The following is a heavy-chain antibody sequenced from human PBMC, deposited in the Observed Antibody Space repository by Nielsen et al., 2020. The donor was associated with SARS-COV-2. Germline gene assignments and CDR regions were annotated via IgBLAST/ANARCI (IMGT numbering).Heavy chain of an antibody. CDR1: GFTVSSNY. Sequence: GEPLKISCAASGFTVSSNYMSWVRQAPGKGLEWVSVIYSGGSTYYADSVKGRFTISRDNSKNTLYLQMNSLRAEDTAVYYCARGTYSGSSLGVDYWGQGTLVTVSS. D-gene: IGHD1-26*01. J-gene: IGHJ4*02. CDR2: IYSGGST. CDR3: ARGTYSGSSLGVDY. V-gene: IGHV3-66*01.